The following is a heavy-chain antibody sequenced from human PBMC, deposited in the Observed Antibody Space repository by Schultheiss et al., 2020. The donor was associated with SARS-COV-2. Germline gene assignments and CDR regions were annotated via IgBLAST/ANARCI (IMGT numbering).Heavy chain of an antibody. J-gene: IGHJ5*02. V-gene: IGHV2-5*02. D-gene: IGHD3-16*01. CDR3: AHKGSSWGWDNWFDP. Sequence: SGPTLVKPTQTLTLTCTFSGFSLSTSGVGVGWIRQPPGKALEWLALIYWDDDKRYSPSLKSRLTITKDTSKNQVVLTMTNMDPVYTATYYCAHKGSSWGWDNWFDPWSQGTLVTVSS. CDR2: IYWDDDK. CDR1: GFSLSTSGVG.